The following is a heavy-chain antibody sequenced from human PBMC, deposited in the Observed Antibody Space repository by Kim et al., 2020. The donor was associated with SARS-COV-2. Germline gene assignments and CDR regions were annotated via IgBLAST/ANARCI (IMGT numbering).Heavy chain of an antibody. V-gene: IGHV4-39*01. CDR2: IYYSGST. D-gene: IGHD1-26*01. J-gene: IGHJ5*02. Sequence: SETLSLTCTVSGGSISSSSYYWGWIRQPPGKGLEWIGSIYYSGSTYYNPSLKSRVTISVDTSKNQFSLKLSSVTAADTAVYYCARYSGSYNPEKNWFDPWGQGTLLTVSS. CDR1: GGSISSSSYY. CDR3: ARYSGSYNPEKNWFDP.